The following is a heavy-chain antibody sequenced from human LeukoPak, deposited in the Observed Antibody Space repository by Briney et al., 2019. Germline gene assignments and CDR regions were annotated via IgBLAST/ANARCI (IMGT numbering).Heavy chain of an antibody. CDR2: ISYDGSNK. CDR3: ARGPPLVPAARPYNFDY. V-gene: IGHV3-30-3*01. Sequence: PGGSLRLSCAASGFTFSSYAMHWVRQAPGKGLEWVAVISYDGSNKYYADSVKGRFTISRDNSKNSLYLQMNSLRAEDTAVYYCARGPPLVPAARPYNFDYWGQGTLVTVSS. CDR1: GFTFSSYA. D-gene: IGHD2-2*01. J-gene: IGHJ4*02.